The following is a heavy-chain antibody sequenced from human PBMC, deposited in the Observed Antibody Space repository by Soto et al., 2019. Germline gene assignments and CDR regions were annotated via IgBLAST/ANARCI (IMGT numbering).Heavy chain of an antibody. V-gene: IGHV4-59*01. Sequence: PSETLSLTCTVSGGSISSYYCSCIRQPPGKGLEWIGYIYYSGSTNYTPSLKSRVTISVDTSKNQFSLKLSSVTAADTAVYYCARGSPEGSPSYYDSSGYYGYWGQGTLVTVSS. CDR3: ARGSPEGSPSYYDSSGYYGY. J-gene: IGHJ4*02. D-gene: IGHD3-22*01. CDR1: GGSISSYY. CDR2: IYYSGST.